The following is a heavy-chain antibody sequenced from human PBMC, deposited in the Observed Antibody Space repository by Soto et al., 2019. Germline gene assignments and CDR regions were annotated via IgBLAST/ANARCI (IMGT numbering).Heavy chain of an antibody. CDR1: GGTFRNYA. CDR3: AAVIPQTPYNSPHYLDH. D-gene: IGHD1-20*01. V-gene: IGHV1-69*13. CDR2: IIPLFATS. Sequence: GASVKVSCKAPGGTFRNYAITWVRQAPGQGLEWMGGIIPLFATSNYAQKFLGRLTFTADESAGTAYMELSSLRSEDTAVYYCAAVIPQTPYNSPHYLDHWGQGXLVTVSS. J-gene: IGHJ4*02.